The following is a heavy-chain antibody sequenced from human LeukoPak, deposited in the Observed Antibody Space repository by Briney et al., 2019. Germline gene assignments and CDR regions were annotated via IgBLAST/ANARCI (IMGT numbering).Heavy chain of an antibody. CDR3: ATSDCYDRSFDP. J-gene: IGHJ5*02. Sequence: PSETLSLTCTVSGGSISSGDYYWSWIRQPPGKGLEWIGYIYYSGSTYYNPSLKSRVTISVDTSKNQFSLKLSSVTAADTAVYYCATSDCYDRSFDPWGQGTLVTVSS. V-gene: IGHV4-30-4*01. CDR2: IYYSGST. D-gene: IGHD3-22*01. CDR1: GGSISSGDYY.